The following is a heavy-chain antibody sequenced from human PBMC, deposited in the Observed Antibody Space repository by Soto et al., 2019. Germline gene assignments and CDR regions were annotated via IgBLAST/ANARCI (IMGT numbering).Heavy chain of an antibody. Sequence: ASVKVSCKASGYTFTSYDINWVRQATGQGLEWMGWMNPNSGNTGYAQKFQGRVTMTRNTSISTAYMELSSLRSEDTAVYYCAGEFRGVPEYFQHWGQGTLVTLSS. CDR2: MNPNSGNT. CDR1: GYTFTSYD. V-gene: IGHV1-8*01. CDR3: AGEFRGVPEYFQH. D-gene: IGHD2-21*01. J-gene: IGHJ1*01.